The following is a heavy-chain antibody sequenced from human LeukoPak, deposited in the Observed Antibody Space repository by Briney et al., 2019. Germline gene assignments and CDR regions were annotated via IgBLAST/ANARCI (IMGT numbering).Heavy chain of an antibody. J-gene: IGHJ5*02. CDR2: IIPIFGTA. CDR1: GGTFSRYP. V-gene: IGHV1-69*01. Sequence: SVKVSCKASGGTFSRYPISWVRQAPGQGLEWMGGIIPIFGTANYAQKFQGRVTITADESTSTAYMELSSLRSEDTAVYYCARDSGSQGWFDPWGQGTLVTVFS. CDR3: ARDSGSQGWFDP.